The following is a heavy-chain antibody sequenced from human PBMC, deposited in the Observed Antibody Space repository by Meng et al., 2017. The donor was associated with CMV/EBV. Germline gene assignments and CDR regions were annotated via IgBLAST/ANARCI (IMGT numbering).Heavy chain of an antibody. CDR3: ARGTANWGLYFDY. J-gene: IGHJ4*02. CDR1: GGSISSSSYY. CDR2: IYYSGST. D-gene: IGHD7-27*01. Sequence: SETLSLTCTVSGGSISSSSYYWGWIRQPPGKGLEWIGSIYYSGSTYYNPSLKSRVTISVDTSKNQFSLKLSSVTAADTAVYYCARGTANWGLYFDYWSQGTLVTVSS. V-gene: IGHV4-39*01.